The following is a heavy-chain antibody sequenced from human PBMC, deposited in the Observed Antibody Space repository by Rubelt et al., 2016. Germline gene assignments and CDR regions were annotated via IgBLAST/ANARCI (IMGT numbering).Heavy chain of an antibody. J-gene: IGHJ4*02. Sequence: EVQLVESGGGLVQPGGSLRLSCAASGFTVSSNYMSWVRQAPGKGLEWVSVIYSGGSTYYADSVKSSITISRDNAENTLYLQMNSLGAEDTAVYYSARGITPADLDWGQGTLVTVSS. CDR1: GFTVSSNY. V-gene: IGHV3-66*01. D-gene: IGHD2-2*01. CDR3: ARGITPADLD. CDR2: IYSGGST.